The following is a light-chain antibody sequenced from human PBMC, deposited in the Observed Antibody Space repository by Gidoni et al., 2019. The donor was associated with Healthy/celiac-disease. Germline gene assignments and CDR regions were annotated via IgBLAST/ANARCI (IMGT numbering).Light chain of an antibody. CDR3: QQYDNRPLT. V-gene: IGKV1-33*01. J-gene: IGKJ4*01. CDR2: DAS. Sequence: DIQMTQSPSSLSASVGARVTITCQPGQDISNYLNWYQQKQGKAPKLLIYDASNLETGGPSRSSGSGSGTDFTFTISSLQPEDIATYYSQQYDNRPLTFGGGTKVEIK. CDR1: QDISNY.